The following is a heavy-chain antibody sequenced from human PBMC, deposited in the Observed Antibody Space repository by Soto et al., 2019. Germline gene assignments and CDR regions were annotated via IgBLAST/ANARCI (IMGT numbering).Heavy chain of an antibody. CDR1: GGSISSSSYY. CDR3: ARGSVVPAAKYNWFDP. V-gene: IGHV4-39*01. D-gene: IGHD2-2*01. Sequence: SETLSLTCTVCGGSISSSSYYWGWIRQPPRKGLEWIGSIYYSGSTYYNPSLKSRVTISVDKSKNQFSLKLSAVAAADTAVYYCARGSVVPAAKYNWFDPWGQGTLVTVSS. J-gene: IGHJ5*02. CDR2: IYYSGST.